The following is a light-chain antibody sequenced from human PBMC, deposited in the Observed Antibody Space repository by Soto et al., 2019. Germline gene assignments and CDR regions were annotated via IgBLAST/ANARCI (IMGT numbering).Light chain of an antibody. CDR2: GAS. CDR1: QSVSSTY. Sequence: EIVLTQSPGTLSLSPGERATLSCRASQSVSSTYLAWYQHKPGQAPRLLIYGASSRATGIPDRFSGSGSGTDFTLIISRLEPDDFAVYYCHQYESSPQTFGRGTKVDIK. J-gene: IGKJ1*01. CDR3: HQYESSPQT. V-gene: IGKV3-20*01.